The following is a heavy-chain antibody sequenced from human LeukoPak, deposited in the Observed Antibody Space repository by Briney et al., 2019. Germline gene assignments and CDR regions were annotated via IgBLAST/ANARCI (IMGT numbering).Heavy chain of an antibody. D-gene: IGHD6-13*01. J-gene: IGHJ4*02. CDR1: GYTFTSYD. V-gene: IGHV1-8*01. CDR2: MNPNRGNT. CDR3: ARAASYSSSGKTRKNYYFDY. Sequence: ASVKVSCKASGYTFTSYDINWVRQAPGQGLEWMGWMNPNRGNTGYAQKFQGRVTMTRNTSISTAYMELSSLRSEDTAVYYCARAASYSSSGKTRKNYYFDYWGQGTLVTVSS.